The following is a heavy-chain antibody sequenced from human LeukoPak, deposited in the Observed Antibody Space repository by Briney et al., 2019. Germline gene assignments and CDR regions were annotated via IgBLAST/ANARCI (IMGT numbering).Heavy chain of an antibody. D-gene: IGHD6-13*01. CDR1: GGSISSSSYY. V-gene: IGHV4-61*01. CDR3: ASMRAAAGTGWFDP. CDR2: IYYSGST. J-gene: IGHJ5*02. Sequence: ASETLSLTCTVSGGSISSSSYYGSWSRQPPEKGLEWIGYIYYSGSTNYNPSLKSRVTISVDTSKNQFSLKLSSVTAADTAVYYCASMRAAAGTGWFDPWGQGTLVTVSS.